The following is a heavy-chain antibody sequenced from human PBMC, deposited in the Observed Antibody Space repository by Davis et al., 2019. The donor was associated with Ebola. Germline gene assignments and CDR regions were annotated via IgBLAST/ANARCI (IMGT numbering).Heavy chain of an antibody. CDR1: GGSISTGYY. V-gene: IGHV4-31*03. CDR3: ARGISVFGAVIIGYYAMDV. D-gene: IGHD3-3*01. Sequence: PSETLSLTCTVSGGSISTGYYWNWIRQQPGKGLEWIGYIYYDGNAHYNPSLKSRVTISLDTSENEVSLKMTSVTAADTAVYYCARGISVFGAVIIGYYAMDVWGQGSTVIVSS. CDR2: IYYDGNA. J-gene: IGHJ6*02.